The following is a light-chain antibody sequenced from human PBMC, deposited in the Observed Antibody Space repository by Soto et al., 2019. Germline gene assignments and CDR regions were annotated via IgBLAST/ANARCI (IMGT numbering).Light chain of an antibody. J-gene: IGKJ3*01. CDR3: QQYDSSPLT. CDR2: VAS. CDR1: QSVSSSY. V-gene: IGKV3-20*01. Sequence: EIVLTQSPGTLSLSPGERATLSCRASQSVSSSYLAWYQQKPGQAPRLLIYVASSRATGIPDRFSGSGSGTEFTLTISRLESEDFAVYYCQQYDSSPLTFGPGTKVDIK.